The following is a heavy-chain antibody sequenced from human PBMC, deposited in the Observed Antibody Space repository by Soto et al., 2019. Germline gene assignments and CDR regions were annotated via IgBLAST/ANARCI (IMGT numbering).Heavy chain of an antibody. J-gene: IGHJ3*02. CDR2: ISYDGSNK. D-gene: IGHD2-2*01. CDR1: GFTFSSYG. V-gene: IGHV3-30*18. CDR3: AKGDIVVVPAAIFGAFDI. Sequence: QVQLVESGGGVVQPGRSLRLSCAASGFTFSSYGMHWVRQAPGKGLEWVAVISYDGSNKYYADSVKGRFTISRDNSKNTLYLQMHSLRAEDTAVYYCAKGDIVVVPAAIFGAFDIWGQGTMVTVSS.